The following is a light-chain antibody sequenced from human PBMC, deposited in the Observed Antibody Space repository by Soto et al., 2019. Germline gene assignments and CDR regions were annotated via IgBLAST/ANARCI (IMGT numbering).Light chain of an antibody. J-gene: IGKJ5*01. CDR1: QSISTNY. CDR2: AAS. CDR3: QQYGRT. V-gene: IGKV3-20*01. Sequence: EVVLTQSPGTLSLSPGERATLSCSASQSISTNYLAWYQQKPGQAPKLLIYAASSRLTGIPDRFSGSGSGTDFTLTISRLEPEDFALSYCQQYGRTCGQGTRLDIK.